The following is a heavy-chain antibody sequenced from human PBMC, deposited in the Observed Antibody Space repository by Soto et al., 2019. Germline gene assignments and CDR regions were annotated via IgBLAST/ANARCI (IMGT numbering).Heavy chain of an antibody. Sequence: QVQLQESGPGLVKPSQTLSLTCTVSGGSISTVTYAWIRQPPDKGLEWIGHIYSGGNIYYNPSLRGRVTISVDTSKNQLSLNLNSVSAADTAVYYCTKGPSGDKVDSWGQGTLVTVSS. CDR3: TKGPSGDKVDS. J-gene: IGHJ4*02. CDR1: GGSISTVT. CDR2: IYSGGNI. V-gene: IGHV4-30-4*01. D-gene: IGHD7-27*01.